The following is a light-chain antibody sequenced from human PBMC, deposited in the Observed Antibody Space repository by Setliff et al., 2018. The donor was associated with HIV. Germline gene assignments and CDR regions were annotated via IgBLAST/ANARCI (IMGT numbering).Light chain of an antibody. V-gene: IGLV2-11*01. CDR3: CSYAGSYTLGV. J-gene: IGLJ1*01. CDR2: DVS. Sequence: QSVLAQPASVSGSPGQSITISRTGTSSDVGGYNYVSWYQQHPGKAPKLMIYDVSKRPSGVPDRFSGSKSGNTASLTISGPQAEDEADYYCCSYAGSYTLGVFGTGTKATVL. CDR1: SSDVGGYNY.